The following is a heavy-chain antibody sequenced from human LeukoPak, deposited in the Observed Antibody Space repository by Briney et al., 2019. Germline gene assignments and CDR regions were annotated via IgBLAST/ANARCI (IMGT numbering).Heavy chain of an antibody. J-gene: IGHJ4*02. CDR3: ARDRGDHCGY. D-gene: IGHD4-17*01. CDR1: GFTFSSYA. CDR2: ISYDGSNK. V-gene: IGHV3-30-3*01. Sequence: PGGSLRLSCAASGFTFSSYAMHWVRQAPGKGLEWVAVISYDGSNKYYADSVKGRFTISRDNSKNTLYLQMNSLRAEDTAVYYCARDRGDHCGYWGQGTLVTVSS.